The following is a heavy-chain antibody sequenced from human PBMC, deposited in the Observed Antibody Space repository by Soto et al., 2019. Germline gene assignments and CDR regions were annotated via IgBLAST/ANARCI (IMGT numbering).Heavy chain of an antibody. V-gene: IGHV1-3*01. CDR1: GYTFTSYA. D-gene: IGHD6-6*01. CDR2: INAGNGNT. CDR3: ARSSSSSVDWFDP. J-gene: IGHJ5*02. Sequence: GASVKVSCKASGYTFTSYAIHWVRQAPGQRLEWMGWINAGNGNTKYSQKFQGRVTITRDTSARTLYMELSSLRSEDTAVYYCARSSSSSVDWFDPWGQGSLVTVSS.